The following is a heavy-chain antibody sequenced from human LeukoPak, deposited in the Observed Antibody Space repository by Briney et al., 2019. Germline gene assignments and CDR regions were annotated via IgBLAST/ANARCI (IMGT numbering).Heavy chain of an antibody. V-gene: IGHV3-23*01. D-gene: IGHD2-2*01. CDR1: GFTFSIYA. CDR2: ITSSGGNT. CDR3: ANAGEDTRSV. J-gene: IGHJ4*02. Sequence: PGGSLRLSCAASGFTFSIYAMSWVRQAPGKGLEWVSAITSSGGNTYYADSVKGRFTISRDNSKNTLYLQMNSLRAEDTAVYYCANAGEDTRSVWGQGTLVTVSS.